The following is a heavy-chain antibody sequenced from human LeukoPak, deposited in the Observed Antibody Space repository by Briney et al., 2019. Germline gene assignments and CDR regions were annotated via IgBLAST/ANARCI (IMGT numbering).Heavy chain of an antibody. CDR3: SISFDYYSSGYYPYYFDY. J-gene: IGHJ4*02. CDR1: GDSTGSSTYY. Sequence: SETLSPTCTVSGDSTGSSTYYSDWIRQPPGKGLEWIAEINHGGSTNHNPSLKNRVTISVDKSKNQFSLKLNSVTAADTAVEHCSISFDYYSSGYYPYYFDYWGQGTLVTVSS. V-gene: IGHV4-39*07. CDR2: INHGGST. D-gene: IGHD3-22*01.